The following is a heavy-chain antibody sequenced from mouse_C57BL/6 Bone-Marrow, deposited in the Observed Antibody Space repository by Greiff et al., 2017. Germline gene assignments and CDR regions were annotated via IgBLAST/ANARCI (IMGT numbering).Heavy chain of an antibody. CDR3: AGVYGYDVWYAMDC. V-gene: IGHV1-22*01. D-gene: IGHD2-2*01. Sequence: EVKLVESGPELVKPGASVKMSCKASGYTFTDYYMHWVKQSHGKSLEWIGYINPNNGGTSYNQKFKGKATVTVNKSSSTAYMELRSLTSEDSAVYDCAGVYGYDVWYAMDCWGQGTSVTVSS. CDR1: GYTFTDYY. CDR2: INPNNGGT. J-gene: IGHJ4*01.